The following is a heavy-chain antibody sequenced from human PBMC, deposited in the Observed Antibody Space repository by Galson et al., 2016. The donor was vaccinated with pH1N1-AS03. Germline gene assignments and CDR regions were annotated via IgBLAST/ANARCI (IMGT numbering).Heavy chain of an antibody. CDR2: IHHSGSTT. Sequence: SETLSLTCAVYGGSFSGYYWSWIRQPPGKGLEWIGDIHHSGSTTNYSPSLKSRVTIAVDTSKKQFSLKLTSVTAADTAVYFCARSGVFFSGSGSYHHWDQGNLVTVSS. CDR1: GGSFSGYY. CDR3: ARSGVFFSGSGSYHH. D-gene: IGHD3-10*01. J-gene: IGHJ4*02. V-gene: IGHV4-34*01.